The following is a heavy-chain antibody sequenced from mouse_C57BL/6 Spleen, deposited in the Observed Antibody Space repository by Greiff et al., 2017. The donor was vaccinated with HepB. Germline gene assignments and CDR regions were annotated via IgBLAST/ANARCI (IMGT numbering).Heavy chain of an antibody. D-gene: IGHD2-4*01. J-gene: IGHJ3*01. V-gene: IGHV5-4*03. Sequence: EVKLVESGGGLVKPGGSLKLSCAASGFTFSSYAMSWVRQTPEKRLEWVATISDGGSYTYYPDNVKGRFTISRDNAKNKLYQQMSHLKSEDTAMYYCVYDYVFAYWGQGTLVTVSA. CDR2: ISDGGSYT. CDR1: GFTFSSYA. CDR3: VYDYVFAY.